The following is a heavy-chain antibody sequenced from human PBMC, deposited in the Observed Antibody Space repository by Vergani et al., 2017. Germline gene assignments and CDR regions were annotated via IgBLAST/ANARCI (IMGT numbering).Heavy chain of an antibody. V-gene: IGHV3-30*03. CDR3: ARGYFDWLLYYYMDV. D-gene: IGHD3-9*01. CDR1: GFTFSSYG. Sequence: QVQLVESGGGVVQPGRSLRLSCAASGFTFSSYGMHWVRQAPGKGLEWVAVISYDGSNKYYADSVKGRFTISRDNSKNTLYLQMNSLRAEDTAVYYCARGYFDWLLYYYMDVWGKGTTVTVSS. CDR2: ISYDGSNK. J-gene: IGHJ6*03.